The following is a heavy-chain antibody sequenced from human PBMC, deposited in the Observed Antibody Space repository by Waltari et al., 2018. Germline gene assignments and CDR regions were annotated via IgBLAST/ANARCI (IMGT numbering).Heavy chain of an antibody. CDR3: ARLLNGAFDF. CDR2: IYHSGST. J-gene: IGHJ3*01. Sequence: QVQLQESGPGLEKPSETLSLTCAVPGYSISRGYYWGWIRQPPGKGLEWIGRIYHSGSTYYNPALKSRVTISVDTSKNQFSLKLSSVTAADTAVYYCARLLNGAFDFWGQGTMVTVSS. CDR1: GYSISRGYY. D-gene: IGHD2-8*01. V-gene: IGHV4-38-2*01.